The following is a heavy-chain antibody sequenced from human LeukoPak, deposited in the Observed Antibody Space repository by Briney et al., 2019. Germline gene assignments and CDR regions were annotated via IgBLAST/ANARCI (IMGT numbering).Heavy chain of an antibody. CDR3: ARASFGVVTTIDY. J-gene: IGHJ4*02. V-gene: IGHV4-30-2*01. CDR1: GGSISSGGYS. Sequence: SQTLSLTCAVSGGSISSGGYSWSWIRQPPGKGLEWIGYIYHSGSTCYNPSLKSRVTISVDRSKNQFSLKLSSVTAADTAVYYCARASFGVVTTIDYWGQGTLVTVSS. D-gene: IGHD3-3*01. CDR2: IYHSGST.